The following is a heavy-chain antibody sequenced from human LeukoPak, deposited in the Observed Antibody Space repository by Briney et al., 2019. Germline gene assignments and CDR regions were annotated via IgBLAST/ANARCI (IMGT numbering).Heavy chain of an antibody. J-gene: IGHJ4*02. Sequence: PSETLSLTCTVSGGSISSYYWSWIRQPPGKGLEWIGYIYYSGSTNYNPSLKSRVSISVDTSKNQFSLKLSSVTAADTAVYYCARDHRGVRDYFDYWGQGTLVTVSS. V-gene: IGHV4-59*01. CDR3: ARDHRGVRDYFDY. CDR2: IYYSGST. CDR1: GGSISSYY. D-gene: IGHD3-10*01.